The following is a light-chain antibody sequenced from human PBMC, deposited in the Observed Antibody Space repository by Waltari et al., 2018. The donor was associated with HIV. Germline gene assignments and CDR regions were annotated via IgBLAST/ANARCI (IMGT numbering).Light chain of an antibody. CDR2: RNN. CDR3: QSYDSSLSGYVV. CDR1: SSKIGARYD. Sequence: QSVLTQPPSVSGAPGLRVTISCTGSSSKIGARYDVHWYQHLPGTAPKLLIYRNNTRPSGVPDRFSGFRSGTSASLAITGLQAEDEADYYCQSYDSSLSGYVVFGGGTKLTVL. J-gene: IGLJ2*01. V-gene: IGLV1-40*01.